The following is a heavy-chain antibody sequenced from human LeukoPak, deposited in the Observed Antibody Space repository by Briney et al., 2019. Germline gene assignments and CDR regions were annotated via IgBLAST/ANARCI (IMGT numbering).Heavy chain of an antibody. V-gene: IGHV3-48*03. CDR1: GFTFSSYA. CDR2: ISSSGSTI. J-gene: IGHJ4*02. Sequence: GGSLRLSCAASGFTFSSYAMSWVRHAPGKGLEWVSAISSSGSTIYYADSVKGRFTISRDNAKNSLYLQMNSLRAEDTAVYYCARDQGDYFDYWGQGTLVTVSS. D-gene: IGHD3-16*01. CDR3: ARDQGDYFDY.